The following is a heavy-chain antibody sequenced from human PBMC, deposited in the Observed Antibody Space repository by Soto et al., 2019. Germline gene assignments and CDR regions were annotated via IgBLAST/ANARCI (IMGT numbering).Heavy chain of an antibody. D-gene: IGHD2-2*01. CDR2: MRYSRNT. CDR1: GAYSGSSDYY. V-gene: IGHV4-39*01. Sequence: SETLSLTCTVLGAYSGSSDYYWGWIRQPPGKGLEWIASMRYSRNTFYSPSLKSRVTISVDTSKNQVSLRLNSVTAADTALYFCVILEKGENGSSNMCFFTCWVQGTLGTGSS. CDR3: VILEKGENGSSNMCFFTC. J-gene: IGHJ4*02.